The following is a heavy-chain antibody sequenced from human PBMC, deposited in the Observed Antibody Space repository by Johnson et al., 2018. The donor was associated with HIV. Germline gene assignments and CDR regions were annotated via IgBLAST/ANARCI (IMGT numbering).Heavy chain of an antibody. V-gene: IGHV3-30*02. CDR1: GFTFSSYG. CDR2: IRYDGNNK. J-gene: IGHJ3*02. D-gene: IGHD6-13*01. CDR3: AREFSSSDGAFDI. Sequence: QVQLVESGGGVVQPAGSLRLSCAASGFTFSSYGMHWVRQAPGKGLEWVAFIRYDGNNKYYADSVKDRFTISRDNSKNTLYLQMNSLRAEDTAVYYCAREFSSSDGAFDIWGQGTMVTVSS.